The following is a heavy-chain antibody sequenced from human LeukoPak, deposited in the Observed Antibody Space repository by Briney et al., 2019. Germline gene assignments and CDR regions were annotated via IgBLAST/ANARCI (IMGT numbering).Heavy chain of an antibody. V-gene: IGHV5-51*01. CDR2: LYPGDSDT. CDR1: GYSFTSYW. CDR3: ARQLLFGVVSKGAFDI. J-gene: IGHJ3*02. Sequence: GESLKISCKGSGYSFTSYWIGWVRQMPGKGLEWMGILYPGDSDTRYSPSFQGQVTISADKSISTAYLQWSSLKASDTAMYYCARQLLFGVVSKGAFDIWGQGTMVTVSS. D-gene: IGHD3-3*01.